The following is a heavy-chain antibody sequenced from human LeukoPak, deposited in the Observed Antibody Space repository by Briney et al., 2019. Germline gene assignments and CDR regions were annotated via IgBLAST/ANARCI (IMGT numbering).Heavy chain of an antibody. CDR3: ATAMVRGVISPFDY. V-gene: IGHV3-30*03. CDR2: ISYDGSNK. J-gene: IGHJ4*02. D-gene: IGHD3-10*01. CDR1: GFTFSSYG. Sequence: GRSLRLSCAASGFTFSSYGMHWVRQAPGKGLEWVAVISYDGSNKYYADSVKGRFTISRDNSKNTLYLQMNSLRAEDTAVYYCATAMVRGVISPFDYWGQGTLVTVSS.